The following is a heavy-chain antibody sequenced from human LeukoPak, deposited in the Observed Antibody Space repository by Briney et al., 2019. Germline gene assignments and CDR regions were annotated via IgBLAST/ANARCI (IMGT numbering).Heavy chain of an antibody. D-gene: IGHD3-10*01. CDR1: GGSISSYY. V-gene: IGHV4-4*07. CDR2: IFGSGST. CDR3: ARGSGSYPPLDY. Sequence: SETLPLTCTVSGGSISSYYWSWIRQPAGEGLEWIGRIFGSGSTNYNPSLKSRLTMSVDTSKNQFSLKLTSVTAADTAVYYCARGSGSYPPLDYWGQGTLVTAFS. J-gene: IGHJ4*02.